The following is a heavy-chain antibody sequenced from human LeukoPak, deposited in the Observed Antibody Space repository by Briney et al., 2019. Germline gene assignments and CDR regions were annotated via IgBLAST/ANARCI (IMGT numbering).Heavy chain of an antibody. D-gene: IGHD3-22*01. V-gene: IGHV5-51*01. CDR1: GYSFTSYW. CDR3: ARVGYYYDSSGYSSAFDI. CDR2: IYPGDSDT. Sequence: GESLKISCKGSGYSFTSYWIGWVRQMPGKGLEWMGIIYPGDSDTRYSPSFQGQVTISADKSISTAYLQWSSLEASDTAMYYCARVGYYYDSSGYSSAFDIWGQGTMVTVSS. J-gene: IGHJ3*02.